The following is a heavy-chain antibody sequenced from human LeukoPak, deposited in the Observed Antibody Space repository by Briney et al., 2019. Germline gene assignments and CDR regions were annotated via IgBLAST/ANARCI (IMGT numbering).Heavy chain of an antibody. V-gene: IGHV4-59*01. Sequence: SVTLSLTCTVSGGSISSYYWSWIRQPPGKGLEWIGYIYYSGSTNYNPSLKSRVTISVDTSKNQFSLKLSSVTAADTAVYYCARGYSGYESFDYWGQGTLVTVSS. CDR3: ARGYSGYESFDY. CDR2: IYYSGST. J-gene: IGHJ4*02. CDR1: GGSISSYY. D-gene: IGHD5-12*01.